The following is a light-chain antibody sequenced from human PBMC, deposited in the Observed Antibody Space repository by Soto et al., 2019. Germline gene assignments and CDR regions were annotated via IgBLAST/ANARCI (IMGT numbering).Light chain of an antibody. CDR1: QSLSNSE. CDR2: GAS. CDR3: QQHGTT. V-gene: IGKV3-20*01. Sequence: EIVLTQTPGTLSLSAWERATLSCRASQSLSNSELAWYQQIPGQAPRLLIYGASTRATGIPDRFSGSGSGTDFTLTISRLKPEDSAVYYCQQHGTTFGQGTKVDIK. J-gene: IGKJ1*01.